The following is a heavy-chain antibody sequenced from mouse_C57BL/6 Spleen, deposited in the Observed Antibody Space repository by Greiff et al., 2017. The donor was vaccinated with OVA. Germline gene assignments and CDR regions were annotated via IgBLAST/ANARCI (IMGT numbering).Heavy chain of an antibody. V-gene: IGHV5-16*01. CDR2: INYDGSST. D-gene: IGHD2-3*01. CDR3: ARAPRDGYHSLFDY. CDR1: GFTFSDYY. Sequence: EVMLVESEGGLVQPGSSMKLSCTASGFTFSDYYMAWVRQVPEKGLEWVANINYDGSSTYYLDSLKSRFIISRDNAKNILYLQMSSLKSEDTATYYCARAPRDGYHSLFDYWGQGTTLTVSS. J-gene: IGHJ2*01.